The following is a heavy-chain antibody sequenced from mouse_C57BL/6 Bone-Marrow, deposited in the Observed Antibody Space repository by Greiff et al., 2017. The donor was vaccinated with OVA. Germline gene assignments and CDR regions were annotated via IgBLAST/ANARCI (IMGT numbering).Heavy chain of an antibody. V-gene: IGHV1-59*01. CDR3: AQTAFFDY. Sequence: QVQLKQPGAELVRPGTSVKLSCKASGYTFTSYWMHWVKQRPGQGLEWIGVIDPSDSYTNYNQKFKGKATLTVDTSSSTAYMQLSSLTSEDSAVYYCAQTAFFDYWGQGTTLTVSS. D-gene: IGHD3-2*01. CDR2: IDPSDSYT. J-gene: IGHJ2*01. CDR1: GYTFTSYW.